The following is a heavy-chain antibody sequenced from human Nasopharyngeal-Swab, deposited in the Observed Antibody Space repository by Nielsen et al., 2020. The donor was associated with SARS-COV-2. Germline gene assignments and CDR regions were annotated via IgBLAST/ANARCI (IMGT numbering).Heavy chain of an antibody. CDR2: TRNKANSYTT. V-gene: IGHV3-72*01. D-gene: IGHD3-3*01. J-gene: IGHJ6*02. Sequence: GESLNTSCAASGFTFSDHYMDWVRQAPGKGLEWVGRTRNKANSYTTEYAASVKGRFTISSDDSENSVYLQMNSLKTEDTAVYYCARGATIFGVVLGDSYGMDVWGQGTTVTVSS. CDR3: ARGATIFGVVLGDSYGMDV. CDR1: GFTFSDHY.